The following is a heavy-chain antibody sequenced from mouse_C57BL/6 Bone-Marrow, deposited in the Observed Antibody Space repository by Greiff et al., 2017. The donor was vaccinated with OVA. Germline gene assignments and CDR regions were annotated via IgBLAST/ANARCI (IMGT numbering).Heavy chain of an antibody. CDR3: ARWGYYYGSPSDY. J-gene: IGHJ2*01. CDR2: IHPNSGST. V-gene: IGHV1-64*01. CDR1: GYTFTSYW. Sequence: QVQLKQPGAELVKPGASVQLSCKASGYTFTSYWMHWVKQRPGQGLEWIGMIHPNSGSTNYNEKFKTKATLTVDKSSSTAYMQLSSLTSEDSAVYYCARWGYYYGSPSDYWGQGTTLTVSS. D-gene: IGHD1-1*01.